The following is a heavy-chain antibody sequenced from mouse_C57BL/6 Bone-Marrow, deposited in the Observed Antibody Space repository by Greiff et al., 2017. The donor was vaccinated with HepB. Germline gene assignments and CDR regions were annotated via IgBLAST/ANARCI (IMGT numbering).Heavy chain of an antibody. CDR2: INPGSGGT. CDR3: ARGGYYDYDDAWFAY. D-gene: IGHD2-4*01. Sequence: VKLMESGAELVRPGPSVKVSCKASGYAFTNYLIEWVKQRPGQGLEWIGVINPGSGGTNYNEKFKGKATLTADKSSSTAYMQLSSLTSEDSAVYFCARGGYYDYDDAWFAYWGQGTLVTVSA. CDR1: GYAFTNYL. V-gene: IGHV1-54*01. J-gene: IGHJ3*01.